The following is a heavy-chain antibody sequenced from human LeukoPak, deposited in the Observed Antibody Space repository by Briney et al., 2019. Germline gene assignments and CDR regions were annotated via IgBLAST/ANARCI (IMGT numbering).Heavy chain of an antibody. Sequence: SETLSLTCTGSGYSISSGYYWVWIRQPPGKGQEWSGSIYRSGSTNYNPSLKSRVTISVDTSKNQFSLKLSSVTAADKAVYYCARSCRILDIVATIRARLGGNGFDIWGQGTMVTVSS. J-gene: IGHJ3*02. CDR3: ARSCRILDIVATIRARLGGNGFDI. D-gene: IGHD5-12*01. CDR1: GYSISSGYY. CDR2: IYRSGST. V-gene: IGHV4-38-2*02.